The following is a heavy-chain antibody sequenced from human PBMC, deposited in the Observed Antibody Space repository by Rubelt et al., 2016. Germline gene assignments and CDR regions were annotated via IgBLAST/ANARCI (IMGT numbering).Heavy chain of an antibody. CDR2: IKKDGSEK. D-gene: IGHD6-19*01. J-gene: IGHJ4*02. Sequence: VQLVESGGGLVQPGGSLRLSCAASGFTFSSYSMNWVRQAPGKGLEWVANIKKDGSEKYYVDSVKGRFTISRDNAKNSLHLQMNSLRAEDTAVYYCAGGSGWLIDYWGQGTLVTVSS. V-gene: IGHV3-7*03. CDR1: GFTFSSYS. CDR3: AGGSGWLIDY.